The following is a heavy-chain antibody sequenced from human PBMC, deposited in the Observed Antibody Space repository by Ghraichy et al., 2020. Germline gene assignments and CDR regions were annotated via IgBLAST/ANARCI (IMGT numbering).Heavy chain of an antibody. CDR3: ARGSGSH. V-gene: IGHV3-7*01. D-gene: IGHD1-26*01. CDR2: IKQDGSET. J-gene: IGHJ4*02. Sequence: GALRLSCAASGFTFSNDWMSWVRQAPGKGLEWLGNIKQDGSETYYVDSVKGRITISRDNAKNLLYLQMNSLRVEDTAVYYCARGSGSHWGQGTLVTVSS. CDR1: GFTFSNDW.